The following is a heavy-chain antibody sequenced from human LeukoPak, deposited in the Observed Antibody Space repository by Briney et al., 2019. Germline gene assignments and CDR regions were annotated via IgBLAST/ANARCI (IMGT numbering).Heavy chain of an antibody. V-gene: IGHV4-61*02. CDR3: ARERVVVMGAFDI. J-gene: IGHJ3*02. D-gene: IGHD3-22*01. CDR2: IYTSGST. CDR1: GGSISSGGYY. Sequence: SETLSLTCTVSGGSISSGGYYWSWIRQPAGKGLEWIGRIYTSGSTNYNPSLKSRVTISVDTSKNQFSLKLSSVTAADTAVYYCARERVVVMGAFDIWGQGTMVTVSS.